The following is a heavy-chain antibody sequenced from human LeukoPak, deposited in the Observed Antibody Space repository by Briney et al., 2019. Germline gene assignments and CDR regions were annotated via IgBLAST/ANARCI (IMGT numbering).Heavy chain of an antibody. J-gene: IGHJ6*02. CDR2: INPSGGST. D-gene: IGHD6-13*01. CDR1: GYTFTSYY. CDR3: ARDISLEAAAGHYYYYGMDV. V-gene: IGHV1-46*01. Sequence: GASVKVSCKASGYTFTSYYMHWVRQAPGQGLEWMGIINPSGGSTSYAQKFQGRVTMTRDTSTSTVYMELSSLRSEDTAVYYCARDISLEAAAGHYYYYGMDVWGQGTTVTVSS.